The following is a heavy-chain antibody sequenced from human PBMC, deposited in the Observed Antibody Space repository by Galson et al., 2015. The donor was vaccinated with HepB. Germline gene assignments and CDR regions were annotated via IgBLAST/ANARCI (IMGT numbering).Heavy chain of an antibody. Sequence: SLRLSCAASGFTFSRYAMSWVRHAPGKGLEWVSAISGSGGSTYYADSVKGWFTISRDNSKNTLYLQMNSLRAEDTAVYYCAKDMVQYCSGGSCLGAFDIWGQGTMVTVSS. J-gene: IGHJ3*02. D-gene: IGHD2-15*01. CDR3: AKDMVQYCSGGSCLGAFDI. CDR1: GFTFSRYA. V-gene: IGHV3-23*01. CDR2: ISGSGGST.